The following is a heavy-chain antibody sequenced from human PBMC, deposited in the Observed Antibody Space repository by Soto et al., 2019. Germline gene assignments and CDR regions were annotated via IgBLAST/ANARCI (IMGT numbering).Heavy chain of an antibody. CDR2: IWYDGSNK. D-gene: IGHD1-1*01. V-gene: IGHV3-33*01. J-gene: IGHJ3*02. CDR3: ARSRDGYNYDAFDI. CDR1: GFTFSNHA. Sequence: GGSLRLSCAASGFTFSNHAMHWVRQAPGKGLEWVAVIWYDGSNKYYADSVKGRSTISRDKSKNTLYLQMNSLGAEDTAVYYCARSRDGYNYDAFDIWGQGTMITVSS.